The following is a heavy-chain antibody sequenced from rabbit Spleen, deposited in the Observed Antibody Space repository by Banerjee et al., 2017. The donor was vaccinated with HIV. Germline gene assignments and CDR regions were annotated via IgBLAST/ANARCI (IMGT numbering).Heavy chain of an antibody. Sequence: QSLEESGGDLVKPEGSLTLTCTASGFSLSSSHWMFWVRQAPGKGLEWIASIYTGSGATYYANWAKGRFTVSKASSTTVDLRMTSLTAADTATYFCASAYSDVYFNLWGPGTLVTVS. J-gene: IGHJ4*01. CDR2: IYTGSGAT. D-gene: IGHD6-1*01. V-gene: IGHV1S40*01. CDR3: ASAYSDVYFNL. CDR1: GFSLSSSHW.